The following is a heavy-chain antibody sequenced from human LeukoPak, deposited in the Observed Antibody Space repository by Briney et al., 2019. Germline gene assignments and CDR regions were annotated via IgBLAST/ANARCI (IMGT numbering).Heavy chain of an antibody. J-gene: IGHJ6*03. CDR3: AREARSGWSDYYYYMDV. V-gene: IGHV4-59*01. Sequence: PSETLSLTCTVSGGSISSYYWSWIRQPPGKGLEWIGYIYYGGSTNYNPSLKSRVTISVDTSKNQFSLKLSSVTAADTAVYYCAREARSGWSDYYYYMDVWGKGTTVTASS. CDR1: GGSISSYY. D-gene: IGHD6-19*01. CDR2: IYYGGST.